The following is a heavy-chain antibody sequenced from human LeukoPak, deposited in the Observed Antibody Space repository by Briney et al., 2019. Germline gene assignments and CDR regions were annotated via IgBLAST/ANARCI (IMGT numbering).Heavy chain of an antibody. CDR1: GGSISSSSYY. Sequence: SETLSLTCTVSGGSISSSSYYWGWIRQPPGKGLEWIGSIYYSGSTYYNPSLKSRVTISVDTSKNQFSLKLSSVTAADTAVYYCAREGLYGDYVWSLDYWGQGTLVTVSS. D-gene: IGHD4-17*01. CDR3: AREGLYGDYVWSLDY. V-gene: IGHV4-39*02. J-gene: IGHJ4*02. CDR2: IYYSGST.